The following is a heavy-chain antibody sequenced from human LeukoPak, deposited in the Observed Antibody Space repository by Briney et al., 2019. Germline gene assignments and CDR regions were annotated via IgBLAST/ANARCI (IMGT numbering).Heavy chain of an antibody. J-gene: IGHJ4*02. CDR2: INHSGST. CDR1: GGSFSGYY. D-gene: IGHD1-26*01. V-gene: IGHV4-34*01. CDR3: ARGRGKGLYPHYTYYLDY. Sequence: PSETLSLTCAVYGGSFSGYYWSWIRQPPGKGLEWIGEINHSGSTNYNPSLKSRVTISVDTSKNQFPLKLSSVTAADTAVYYCARGRGKGLYPHYTYYLDYWGQGTLVTVSS.